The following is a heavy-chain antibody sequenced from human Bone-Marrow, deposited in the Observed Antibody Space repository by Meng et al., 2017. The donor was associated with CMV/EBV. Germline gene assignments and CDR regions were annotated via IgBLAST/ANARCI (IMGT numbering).Heavy chain of an antibody. Sequence: GESLKISCAASGFTFSNAWMSWVRQAPGKGLEWVGRIKSKTDGGTTDYAAPVKGRFTISRDDSKNTLYLQMNSLKTEDTAVYYCTTENKRAARPYYYYYYGMDVWGQGTTVTVSS. V-gene: IGHV3-15*01. J-gene: IGHJ6*02. CDR2: IKSKTDGGTT. CDR3: TTENKRAARPYYYYYYGMDV. CDR1: GFTFSNAW. D-gene: IGHD6-6*01.